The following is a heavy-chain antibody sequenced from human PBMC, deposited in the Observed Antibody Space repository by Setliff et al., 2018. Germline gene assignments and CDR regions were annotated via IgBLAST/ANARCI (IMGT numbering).Heavy chain of an antibody. D-gene: IGHD4-17*01. Sequence: LRLSCAASGFTFSNAWMSWVRQAPGKGLEWVGRIKSKTDGGTTDYNPSLKSRVTISVDASKNHFSLKVHSLTVADTAVYYCAIPGYGDYFGYFRNWSQGTLVTVS. CDR3: AIPGYGDYFGYFRN. J-gene: IGHJ1*01. V-gene: IGHV3-15*05. CDR2: IKSKTDGGTT. CDR1: GFTFSNAW.